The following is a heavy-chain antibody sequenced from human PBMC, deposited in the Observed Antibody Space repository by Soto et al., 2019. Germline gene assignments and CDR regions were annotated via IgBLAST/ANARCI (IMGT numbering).Heavy chain of an antibody. CDR3: ARGIYGSGNHQTKRNNWFDP. J-gene: IGHJ5*02. V-gene: IGHV3-21*01. Sequence: GGSLRLSCAASGFTFSSYSMNWVRQAPGKGLEWVSSISSSSSYIYYADSVKGRFTISRDNAKNSLYLQMNSLRAEDTAVYYCARGIYGSGNHQTKRNNWFDPWGQGTLVTVSS. CDR2: ISSSSSYI. CDR1: GFTFSSYS. D-gene: IGHD3-10*01.